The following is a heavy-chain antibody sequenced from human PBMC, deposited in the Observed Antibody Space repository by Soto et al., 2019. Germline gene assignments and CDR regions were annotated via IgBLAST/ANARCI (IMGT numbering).Heavy chain of an antibody. J-gene: IGHJ5*02. D-gene: IGHD3-10*01. CDR1: GGSISSGGYY. CDR2: ISYSGST. CDR3: ARNPITMVRGVIGWFDP. V-gene: IGHV4-31*03. Sequence: QVQLQESGPGLVKPSQTLSLTCTVSGGSISSGGYYWSWIRQHPGKGLEWIGYISYSGSTYYNPSLKSRLTISVNTSKNQFSLKLSSVTAADMAVYYCARNPITMVRGVIGWFDPWGQGTLVTVSS.